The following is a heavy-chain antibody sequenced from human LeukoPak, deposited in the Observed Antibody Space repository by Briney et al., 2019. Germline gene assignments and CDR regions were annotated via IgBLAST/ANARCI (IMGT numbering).Heavy chain of an antibody. V-gene: IGHV5-51*01. CDR3: ARRPMTARLTFWFDP. D-gene: IGHD6-6*01. CDR2: IYPGDSDT. J-gene: IGHJ5*02. Sequence: GESLKISCKGSGYSFTSYWIGWVRQMPGKGLEWMGIIYPGDSDTRYSPSFQGQVTISADKSISTAYLQWSSLKASDTAMYYCARRPMTARLTFWFDPWGQGTLVTVSS. CDR1: GYSFTSYW.